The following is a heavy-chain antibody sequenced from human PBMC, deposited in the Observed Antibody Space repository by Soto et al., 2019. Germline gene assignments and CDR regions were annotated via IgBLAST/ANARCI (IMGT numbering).Heavy chain of an antibody. CDR1: GGSISSYY. V-gene: IGHV4-59*08. CDR3: ARSPRSLYDAFDL. Sequence: QVLVQESGPGLVKPSETLSLTCTVSGGSISSYYCTWIRQPPGRGLEWIGSSSFTGSTNYNPSLRSRVTISIDTSKKQFSLKLNSLTAADTAVYYCARSPRSLYDAFDLWGQGTMVTVSP. J-gene: IGHJ3*01. CDR2: SSFTGST. D-gene: IGHD2-15*01.